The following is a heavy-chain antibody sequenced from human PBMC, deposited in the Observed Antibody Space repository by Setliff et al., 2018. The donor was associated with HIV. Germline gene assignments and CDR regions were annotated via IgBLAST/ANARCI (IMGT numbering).Heavy chain of an antibody. J-gene: IGHJ4*02. Sequence: GSLRLSCAASGFTVSSNYMSWVRQAPGKGLEWISYISGSGSTTYYADSVKGRFTISRDNAKDSLYLQMNSLRAEDTAVYYCARGYLDYWGQGTLVTVSS. CDR1: GFTVSSNY. CDR2: ISGSGSTT. CDR3: ARGYLDY. V-gene: IGHV3-11*04.